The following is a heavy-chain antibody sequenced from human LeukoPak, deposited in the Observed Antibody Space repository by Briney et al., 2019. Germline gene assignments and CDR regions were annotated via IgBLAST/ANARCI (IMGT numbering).Heavy chain of an antibody. V-gene: IGHV3-64*01. CDR3: ARDDYYGSGSYYLDY. CDR1: GFTFSSYA. J-gene: IGHJ4*02. D-gene: IGHD3-10*01. Sequence: GGSLRLSCAASGFTFSSYAMHWVRQAPGKGLEYVSAISSNGGSTYYANSVKGRFTISRDNSKNTLYLQMGSLRAEDMAVYYCARDDYYGSGSYYLDYWGQGTLVTVSS. CDR2: ISSNGGST.